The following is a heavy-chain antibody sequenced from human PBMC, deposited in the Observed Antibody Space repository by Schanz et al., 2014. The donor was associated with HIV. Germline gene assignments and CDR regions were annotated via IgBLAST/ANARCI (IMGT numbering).Heavy chain of an antibody. CDR1: GYTFINYG. J-gene: IGHJ3*01. CDR2: ISGYNGNT. D-gene: IGHD1-26*01. V-gene: IGHV1-18*01. CDR3: ARDPVGARASYSFEL. Sequence: QVQLLQPGAELKKPGASVKVSCKASGYTFINYGISWVRQAPGQGLEWMGWISGYNGNTNYAQKIQGRVTMTRDTSTTTPYMELRGLRPDDTAIYYCARDPVGARASYSFELWGQGAMVTVSS.